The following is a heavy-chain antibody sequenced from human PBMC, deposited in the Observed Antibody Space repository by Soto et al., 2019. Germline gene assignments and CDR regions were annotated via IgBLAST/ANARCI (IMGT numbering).Heavy chain of an antibody. CDR2: INHSGST. V-gene: IGHV4-34*01. J-gene: IGHJ4*02. Sequence: SETLSLTCAVYGGSFSGYYWSWIRQPPGKGLEWIGEINHSGSTNYNPSLKSRVTISVDTSKNQFSLKLSSVTAADTAVYYCARGNYDILTGYPHFDYWGQGTLVTVSS. CDR1: GGSFSGYY. D-gene: IGHD3-9*01. CDR3: ARGNYDILTGYPHFDY.